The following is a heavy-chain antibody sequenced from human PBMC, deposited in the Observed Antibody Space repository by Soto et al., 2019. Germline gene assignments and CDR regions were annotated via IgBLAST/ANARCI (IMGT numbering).Heavy chain of an antibody. CDR3: ARHWTTMVRGVCLFDY. CDR2: IYYSGST. CDR1: GGSFSSSSDY. V-gene: IGHV4-39*01. Sequence: SETLSLTCTVSGGSFSSSSDYWGRIRQPPGKGLEWIGSIYYSGSTYYNPSLKSRVTMSVDPSKNQFSLKLISVTAADTAVYYCARHWTTMVRGVCLFDYWGQGTLVTVSS. J-gene: IGHJ4*02. D-gene: IGHD3-10*01.